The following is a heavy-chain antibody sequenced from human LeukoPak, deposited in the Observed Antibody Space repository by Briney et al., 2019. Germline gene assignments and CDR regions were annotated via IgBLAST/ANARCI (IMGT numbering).Heavy chain of an antibody. CDR3: ARASYSYDINGWVPFDY. CDR1: GNSISSGDNY. CDR2: IYTSGST. J-gene: IGHJ4*02. Sequence: PSQTLSLTCTVSGNSISSGDNYWSWIRQPAGEGLEWIGRIYTSGSTNYNPSLKSRVTISGDTSKNQFSLRLSSVTAADTAVYYCARASYSYDINGWVPFDYWGQGTLVTVSS. D-gene: IGHD3-22*01. V-gene: IGHV4-61*02.